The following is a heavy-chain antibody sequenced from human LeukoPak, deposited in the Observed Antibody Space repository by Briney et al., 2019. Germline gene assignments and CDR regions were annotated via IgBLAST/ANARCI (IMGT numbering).Heavy chain of an antibody. D-gene: IGHD5-18*01. V-gene: IGHV4-34*01. CDR2: INHSGST. CDR1: GGSFSGYY. Sequence: SETLSLTCAVYGGSFSGYYWSWIRQPPGKGLEWIGEINHSGSTNYNPSLKSRVTISVDTSKNQSSLKLSSVTAADTAVYYCARLRGYSYGYHNYWGQGTLVTVSS. CDR3: ARLRGYSYGYHNY. J-gene: IGHJ4*02.